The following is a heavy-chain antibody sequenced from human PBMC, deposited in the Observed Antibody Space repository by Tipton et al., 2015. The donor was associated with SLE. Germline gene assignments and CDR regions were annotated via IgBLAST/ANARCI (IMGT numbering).Heavy chain of an antibody. D-gene: IGHD3-22*01. CDR1: GGTFSSYA. CDR2: TIPIFGTA. Sequence: QLVQSGAEVKKPGSSVKVSCKASGGTFSSYAISWVRQAPGQGLEWMGGTIPIFGTANYAQKFQGRVTITADKSTSTAYMELSSLRSEDTAVYYCARERTDYYDSSGYSYYFDYWGQGTLVTVSS. CDR3: ARERTDYYDSSGYSYYFDY. J-gene: IGHJ4*02. V-gene: IGHV1-69*06.